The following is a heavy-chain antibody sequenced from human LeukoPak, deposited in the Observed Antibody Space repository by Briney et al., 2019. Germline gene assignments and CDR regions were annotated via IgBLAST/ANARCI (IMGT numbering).Heavy chain of an antibody. V-gene: IGHV4-34*01. CDR2: INHSGST. CDR1: GGSFSGYY. Sequence: PSETLSLTCAVYGGSFSGYYWSWIRQPPGKGLEWIGEINHSGSTNYNPSLKSRVTISVDTSKNQFSLKLSSVTAADTAVYYCARGDIVVVPAALVVWGQGTTVTVSS. CDR3: ARGDIVVVPAALVV. D-gene: IGHD2-2*01. J-gene: IGHJ6*02.